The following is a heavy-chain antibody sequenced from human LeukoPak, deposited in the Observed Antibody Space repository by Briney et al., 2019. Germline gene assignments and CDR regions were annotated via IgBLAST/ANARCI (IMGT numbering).Heavy chain of an antibody. V-gene: IGHV3-64D*06. CDR2: ISSNGGST. D-gene: IGHD1-1*01. CDR3: VKDDHWNDVPAHFDY. J-gene: IGHJ4*02. Sequence: PGGSLRLSCSASGFTFSSYAMHWVRQAPGKGLEYVSAISSNGGSTYYADSVKGRFTISRDNSKNTLYLQMSSLRAEDTAVYYCVKDDHWNDVPAHFDYWGQGTLVTVSS. CDR1: GFTFSSYA.